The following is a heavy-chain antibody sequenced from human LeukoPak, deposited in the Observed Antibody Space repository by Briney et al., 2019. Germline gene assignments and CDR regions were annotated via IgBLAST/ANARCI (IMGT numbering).Heavy chain of an antibody. V-gene: IGHV1-69*13. D-gene: IGHD1-20*01. CDR1: AYTFTSYG. J-gene: IGHJ3*02. CDR2: IIPIFGTA. Sequence: GASVKVSCKASAYTFTSYGISWVRQAPGQGLEWRGGIIPIFGTANYAQKFQGRVTITADESTSTAYMELSSLRSEDTAVYYCAREGGITGDSAFDIGGQGTMVTVSS. CDR3: AREGGITGDSAFDI.